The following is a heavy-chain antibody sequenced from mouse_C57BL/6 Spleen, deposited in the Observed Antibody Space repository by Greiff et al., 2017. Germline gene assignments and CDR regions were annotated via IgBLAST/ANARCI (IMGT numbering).Heavy chain of an antibody. CDR2: INPNNGGT. V-gene: IGHV1-22*01. Sequence: EVKLMESGPELVKPGASVKMSCKASGYTFTDYNMHWVKQSHGKSLEWIGYINPNNGGTSYNQKFKGKATLTVNKSSSTAYMELRSLTSEDSAVYYCARRAYYSNSPYAMDYWGQGTSVTVSS. CDR1: GYTFTDYN. D-gene: IGHD2-5*01. CDR3: ARRAYYSNSPYAMDY. J-gene: IGHJ4*01.